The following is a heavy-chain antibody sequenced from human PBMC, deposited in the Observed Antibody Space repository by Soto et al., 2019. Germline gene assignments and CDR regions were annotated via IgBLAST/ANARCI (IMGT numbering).Heavy chain of an antibody. Sequence: QVQLVQSGTEVKKPGASVKVSCKTSGYSFPDYGVTWVRQAPGEGLQWMGWSAAYNDDTDYAQDFQGRVTMTTDTSTSRPYMELRSLRSDDTAVYFCARSRSSAMVTSDYWGQGTTVTVSS. J-gene: IGHJ4*02. D-gene: IGHD2-2*01. CDR3: ARSRSSAMVTSDY. V-gene: IGHV1-18*01. CDR2: SAAYNDDT. CDR1: GYSFPDYG.